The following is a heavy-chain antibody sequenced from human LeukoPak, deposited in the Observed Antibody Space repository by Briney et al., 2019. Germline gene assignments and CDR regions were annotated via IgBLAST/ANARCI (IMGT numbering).Heavy chain of an antibody. CDR3: ARDLEHCRNIICSTSAY. CDR2: ISTYNGNT. D-gene: IGHD2-2*01. CDR1: GYNFDRYG. V-gene: IGHV1-18*04. Sequence: GASVKVSCKGSGYNFDRYGVNWVRQAPGQGLEWVGWISTYNGNTFYAQKFEGRVSMTTDTSTNTVYMDLRSLRSDDTAVYYCARDLEHCRNIICSTSAYWSQGTWSPSPQ. J-gene: IGHJ4*02.